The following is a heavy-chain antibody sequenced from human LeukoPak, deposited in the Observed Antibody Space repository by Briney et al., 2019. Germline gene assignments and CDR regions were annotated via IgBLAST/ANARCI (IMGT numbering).Heavy chain of an antibody. CDR1: GFTFSSYW. V-gene: IGHV3-74*01. CDR2: INSDGSST. D-gene: IGHD3-3*01. Sequence: AGGSLRLSCAASGFTFSSYWMHWVRQAPVKGLVWVSRINSDGSSTSYADSVKGRFTISRDNAKNTLYLQMNSLRAEDTAVYYCARAATIYYDFWSGSPDYYYYGMDVWGQGTTVTVSS. J-gene: IGHJ6*02. CDR3: ARAATIYYDFWSGSPDYYYYGMDV.